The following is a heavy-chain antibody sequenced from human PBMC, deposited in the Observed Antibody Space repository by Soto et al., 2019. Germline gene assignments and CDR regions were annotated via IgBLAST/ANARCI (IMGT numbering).Heavy chain of an antibody. D-gene: IGHD3-10*01. CDR1: GGTSTIYT. V-gene: IGHV1-69*02. CDR3: TTQTFGAGRVGVHY. Sequence: QVQLVQSGAEVKRPGSSLKVSCETSGGTSTIYTITWVRQAPGQGLQWMGRIVPTLRITNYAQEFQGRLTITADTSTSTVHMELSSLTSEDAAVYYGTTQTFGAGRVGVHYWGQGTLVTVSS. CDR2: IVPTLRIT. J-gene: IGHJ4*02.